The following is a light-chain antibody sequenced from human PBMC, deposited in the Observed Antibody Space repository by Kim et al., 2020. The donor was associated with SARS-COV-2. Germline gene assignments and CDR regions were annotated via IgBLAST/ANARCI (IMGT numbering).Light chain of an antibody. CDR1: SSDVGAYKY. CDR2: DGS. J-gene: IGLJ2*01. Sequence: GQSIAISCTGTSSDVGAYKYVSWYQQHPGKAPKLVIYDGSNRPSGVSNRFSGSKSGNTASLTISGLQTEDDADYYCSSYTTRSTVIFGGGTKLTVL. CDR3: SSYTTRSTVI. V-gene: IGLV2-14*03.